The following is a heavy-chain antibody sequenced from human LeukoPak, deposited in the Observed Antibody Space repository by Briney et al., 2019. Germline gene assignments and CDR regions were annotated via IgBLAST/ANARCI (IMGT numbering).Heavy chain of an antibody. CDR2: INPNSGGT. Sequence: ASVKVSCKASGYSFTDKYMHWVRQAPGQGLEWMGWINPNSGGTNYAQKFQGRVTMTRDTSISTAYMELSRLRSDDTAVYYCARDRSRLEPALNWFDPWGQGTLVTVSS. J-gene: IGHJ5*02. V-gene: IGHV1-2*02. D-gene: IGHD1-1*01. CDR1: GYSFTDKY. CDR3: ARDRSRLEPALNWFDP.